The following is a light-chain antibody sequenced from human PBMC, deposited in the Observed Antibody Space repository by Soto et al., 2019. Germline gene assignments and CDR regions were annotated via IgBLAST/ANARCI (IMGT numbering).Light chain of an antibody. CDR1: QSVTSGY. J-gene: IGKJ1*01. V-gene: IGKV3-20*01. CDR2: GAS. CDR3: QQYNFLPT. Sequence: EIVLTQSPGTLSLSPGERATLSCRASQSVTSGYLAWYQQKPGQSPRLLIYGASTRATGIPARFSGSGSGTRFTLTISSLQSEDFAVYYCQQYNFLPTFGQGTKVDIK.